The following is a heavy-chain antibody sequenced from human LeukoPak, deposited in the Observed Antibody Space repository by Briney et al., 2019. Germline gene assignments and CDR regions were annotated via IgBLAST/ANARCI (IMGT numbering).Heavy chain of an antibody. V-gene: IGHV1-2*02. J-gene: IGHJ6*03. D-gene: IGHD5-12*01. CDR1: GYTFTGYY. CDR3: ARDIVATRDYYYYYMDV. Sequence: ASVKVSCKASGYTFTGYYMHWVRQAPGQGLEWMGWINPNSGGTNYAQKFKGRVTMTRGTSISTAYMELSRLRSDDTAVYYCARDIVATRDYYYYYMDVWGKGTTVTVSS. CDR2: INPNSGGT.